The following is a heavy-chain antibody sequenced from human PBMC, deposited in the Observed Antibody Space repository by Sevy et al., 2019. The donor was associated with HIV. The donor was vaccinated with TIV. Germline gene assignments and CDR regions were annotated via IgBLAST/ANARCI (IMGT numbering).Heavy chain of an antibody. D-gene: IGHD5-18*01. CDR2: IYSDGTT. CDR1: GFTVNSNY. V-gene: IGHV3-66*01. CDR3: ARGKSGYGYALNY. J-gene: IGHJ4*02. Sequence: GGSLRLSCAASGFTVNSNYMTWVRQAPGKGLEGVSVIYSDGTTYHADSVKDRFTISRDNSKNTLYLQMNSLRAEDTAVYYCARGKSGYGYALNYWGQGTRVTVSS.